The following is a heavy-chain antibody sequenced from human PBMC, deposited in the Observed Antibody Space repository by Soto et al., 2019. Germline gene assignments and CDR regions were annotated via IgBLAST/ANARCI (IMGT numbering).Heavy chain of an antibody. CDR1: GDSISGYY. CDR3: AKVATMETLDY. D-gene: IGHD1-26*01. CDR2: IYYIGNT. J-gene: IGHJ4*02. V-gene: IGHV4-59*01. Sequence: SETLSLTCTVSGDSISGYYWTWIRQPPGRGLEWLGYIYYIGNTNYNPSLMSRVTISVDTSKNQFSLRLNSVTAADTAVYYCAKVATMETLDYWGQGTLVNVSS.